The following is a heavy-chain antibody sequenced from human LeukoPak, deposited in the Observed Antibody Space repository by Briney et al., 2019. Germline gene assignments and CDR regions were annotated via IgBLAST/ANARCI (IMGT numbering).Heavy chain of an antibody. CDR1: GFTFSSYS. CDR3: ARGTGGYYGYFDY. V-gene: IGHV3-21*01. CDR2: ISSSSSYI. D-gene: IGHD1-26*01. J-gene: IGHJ4*02. Sequence: GGSLRLSCAASGFTFSSYSMNWVRQAPGKGLEWVSSISSSSSYIYYADSVKGRFTISRDNAKNSLYLQMNSLRAEDTAVYYCARGTGGYYGYFDYWGQGTLVTVSS.